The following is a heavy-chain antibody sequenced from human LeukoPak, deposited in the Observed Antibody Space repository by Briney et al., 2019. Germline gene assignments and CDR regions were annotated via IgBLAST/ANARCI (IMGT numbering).Heavy chain of an antibody. V-gene: IGHV4-59*01. J-gene: IGHJ4*02. CDR1: GVSISSYY. Sequence: PSETLSLTCTVSGVSISSYYWSWIRQSPGKGLEWIGYIFYSGSTNYNPSLKSRVTISVDTSKNQFSLKLTSVTAADTAVYYCARHRAYSSSSPFDYWGQGTLVTVSS. CDR3: ARHRAYSSSSPFDY. CDR2: IFYSGST. D-gene: IGHD6-6*01.